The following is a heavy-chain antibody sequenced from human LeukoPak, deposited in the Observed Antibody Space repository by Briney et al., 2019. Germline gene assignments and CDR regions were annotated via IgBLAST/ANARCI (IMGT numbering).Heavy chain of an antibody. V-gene: IGHV1-8*01. CDR1: GYTFSSYD. J-gene: IGHJ6*02. Sequence: ASVKVSCKASGYTFSSYDINWVRQATGQGLEWMGWMNPNSGNTDYAQKFQGRVTMTEDTSTDTAYMELSSLRSEDTAVYYCATGDDFWSGYSSWGQGTTVTVSS. D-gene: IGHD3-3*01. CDR3: ATGDDFWSGYSS. CDR2: MNPNSGNT.